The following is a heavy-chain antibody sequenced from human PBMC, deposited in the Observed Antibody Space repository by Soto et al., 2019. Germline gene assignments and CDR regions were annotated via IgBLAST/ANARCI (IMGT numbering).Heavy chain of an antibody. CDR1: GGSITSYY. V-gene: IGHV4-59*01. CDR2: IYYSGST. J-gene: IGHJ1*01. Sequence: QVQLQESGPGLVKPSETLSLTCTVSGGSITSYYWSWIRQPPGKGLEWIGYIYYSGSTNYNPSLMSRVTISVDTSKNQFSLKLSSVTAADTAVYYCASLNYDFWSGYSHYAEYFQHWGQGTLVTVSS. D-gene: IGHD3-3*01. CDR3: ASLNYDFWSGYSHYAEYFQH.